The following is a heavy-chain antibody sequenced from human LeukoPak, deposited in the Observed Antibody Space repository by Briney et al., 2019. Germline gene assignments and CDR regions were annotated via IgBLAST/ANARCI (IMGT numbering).Heavy chain of an antibody. Sequence: KPSETLSLTCTVSGGSISSYYWSWIRQPPGKGLEWIGYIYYSGSTNYNPSLKSRVTISVDTSKNQFSLKLSSVTAADTAVYYCARTQIAAASDAFDIWGQGTMVTVSS. V-gene: IGHV4-59*08. CDR2: IYYSGST. CDR3: ARTQIAAASDAFDI. J-gene: IGHJ3*02. CDR1: GGSISSYY. D-gene: IGHD6-13*01.